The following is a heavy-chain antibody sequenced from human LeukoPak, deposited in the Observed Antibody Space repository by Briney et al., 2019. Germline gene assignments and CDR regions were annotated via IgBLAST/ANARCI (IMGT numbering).Heavy chain of an antibody. J-gene: IGHJ4*02. Sequence: GGSLRLSCAASGFTFSIYSMNWVRQAPGKGLEWVSYISSSSTYIYYADSVKGRFTISRDNAKNSLYLQMNSLGAEDTAVYYCARDFTLNNFWSGYTKDYWGQGTLVTVSS. CDR1: GFTFSIYS. D-gene: IGHD3-3*01. CDR3: ARDFTLNNFWSGYTKDY. V-gene: IGHV3-21*01. CDR2: ISSSSTYI.